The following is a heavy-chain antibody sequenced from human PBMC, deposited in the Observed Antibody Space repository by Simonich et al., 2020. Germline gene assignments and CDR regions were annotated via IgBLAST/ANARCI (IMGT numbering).Heavy chain of an antibody. CDR3: TRSLHPYSSSRDY. CDR2: IRRKANSYAT. Sequence: EVQLVESGGGLVQHGGSLKLSCAASGFTFSGSAMHWVRQASGQVLEGVGRIRRKANSYATAYAAAVKGRFTISRDDSKNTAYLQMNRLKTEDTAVYYCTRSLHPYSSSRDYWGQGTLVTVSS. D-gene: IGHD6-13*01. V-gene: IGHV3-73*02. J-gene: IGHJ4*02. CDR1: GFTFSGSA.